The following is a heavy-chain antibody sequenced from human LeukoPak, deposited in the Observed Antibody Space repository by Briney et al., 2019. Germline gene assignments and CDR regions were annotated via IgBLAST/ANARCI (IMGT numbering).Heavy chain of an antibody. CDR1: GGSISRYY. CDR2: VLYSGST. D-gene: IGHD6-19*01. Sequence: SETLSLTRTVSGGSISRYYWTWIRQPPGKGLEWIGYVLYSGSTNYNPSLKSRVTISVDTSKNQFSLKLISVTAADTAVYFCARSSQYNSGWYAYWGQGTLVTVSS. CDR3: ARSSQYNSGWYAY. V-gene: IGHV4-59*01. J-gene: IGHJ4*02.